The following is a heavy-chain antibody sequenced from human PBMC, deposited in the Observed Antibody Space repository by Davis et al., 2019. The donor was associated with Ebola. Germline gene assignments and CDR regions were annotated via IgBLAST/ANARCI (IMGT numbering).Heavy chain of an antibody. CDR2: INHSGIT. V-gene: IGHV4-34*01. CDR3: ARRRGYSRRGSFALGP. Sequence: MPSETLSLTCAVYGGSFSGYYWSWIRQPLGEGLEWIGEINHSGITNYNPRLKSRVTLSVDTSKNPFALKLSSVTAADTAVYYCARRRGYSRRGSFALGPWGQGTLVTVSS. D-gene: IGHD3-16*01. J-gene: IGHJ5*02. CDR1: GGSFSGYY.